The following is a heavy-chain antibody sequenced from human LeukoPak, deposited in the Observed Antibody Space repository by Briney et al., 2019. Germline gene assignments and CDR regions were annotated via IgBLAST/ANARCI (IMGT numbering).Heavy chain of an antibody. Sequence: SETLSLTCTVSGGSISSYYWSWTRQPPGRGLEWIGCIYYSGSTNYNPSLKSRVTISVDTSKNQFSLKLSSVTAADTAVYYCAREYSYGNYFDYWGQGTLVTVSS. CDR3: AREYSYGNYFDY. CDR2: IYYSGST. V-gene: IGHV4-59*01. D-gene: IGHD5-18*01. CDR1: GGSISSYY. J-gene: IGHJ4*02.